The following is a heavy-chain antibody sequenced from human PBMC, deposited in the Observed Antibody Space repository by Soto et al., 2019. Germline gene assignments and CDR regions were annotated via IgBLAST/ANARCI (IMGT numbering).Heavy chain of an antibody. CDR1: GYTFTSYG. J-gene: IGHJ6*02. Sequence: ASVKVSCKASGYTFTSYGISWVRQAPGQGLEWMGWISAYNGNTNYNPSLKSRVTISVDKSKNQFSLKLSSVTAADTAVYYCARDSRAYGDYGMDVWGQGTTVTVSS. V-gene: IGHV1-18*04. CDR3: ARDSRAYGDYGMDV. D-gene: IGHD6-25*01. CDR2: ISAYNGNT.